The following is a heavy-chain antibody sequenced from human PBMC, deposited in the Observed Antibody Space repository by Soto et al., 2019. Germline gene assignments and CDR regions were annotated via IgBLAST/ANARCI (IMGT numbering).Heavy chain of an antibody. CDR3: AKVVVAATRHTDFDS. V-gene: IGHV4-39*02. D-gene: IGHD2-15*01. CDR2: IYYDGST. CDR1: GGSINSNNYY. Sequence: PSETLSLTCTVSGGSINSNNYYWAWIRQPPGKGLAWIASIYYDGSTYYNPSLKSRVSISVDTSKNHFSLKLTSATAADTAVYYCAKVVVAATRHTDFDSWGQATLVTVSS. J-gene: IGHJ4*02.